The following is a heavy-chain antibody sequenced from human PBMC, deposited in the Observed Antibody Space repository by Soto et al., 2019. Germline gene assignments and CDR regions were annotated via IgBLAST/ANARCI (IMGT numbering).Heavy chain of an antibody. CDR2: ISWDDDK. CDR1: GFSLTTGGVA. Sequence: QITLKESGSPLVQPTQTLTLTCTFSGFSLTTGGVAVGWIRQPPGKALEWLALISWDDDKRYSPSLKSRPSITMHPSNTPAVLTITTMDPGDTATSSCAHRECSGAACYSRWSFALWGPGPLVTFSS. J-gene: IGHJ2*01. CDR3: AHRECSGAACYSRWSFAL. V-gene: IGHV2-5*02. D-gene: IGHD2-15*01.